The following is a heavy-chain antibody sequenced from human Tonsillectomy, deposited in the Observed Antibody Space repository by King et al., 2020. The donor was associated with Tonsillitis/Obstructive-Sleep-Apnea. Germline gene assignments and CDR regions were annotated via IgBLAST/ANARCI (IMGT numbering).Heavy chain of an antibody. D-gene: IGHD3-9*01. J-gene: IGHJ4*02. V-gene: IGHV4-39*01. CDR1: GGSISSSSYY. CDR3: AGQMPYYDILTGYYTSGYYFDY. CDR2: IYYSGST. Sequence: QLQESGPGLVKPSETLSLTCTVSGGSISSSSYYWGWIRQPPGKGLEWIGSIYYSGSTYYNPSLKSRVTISVDTSKNQFSLKLSSVTAADTAVYYCAGQMPYYDILTGYYTSGYYFDYWGQGTLVTVSS.